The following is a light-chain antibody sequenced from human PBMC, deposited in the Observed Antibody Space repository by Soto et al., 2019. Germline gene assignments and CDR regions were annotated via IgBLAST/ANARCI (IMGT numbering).Light chain of an antibody. Sequence: DIQMTQSPSSLSASVGDRVTIACRASQSISSYLNWYQQKPGKAPKLLIYAASSLQSGVPSRFSGSGSGTDFTLTISSLQPEDFATYYCQQSYSTPAFGQGTKVYIK. V-gene: IGKV1-39*01. CDR1: QSISSY. J-gene: IGKJ1*01. CDR3: QQSYSTPA. CDR2: AAS.